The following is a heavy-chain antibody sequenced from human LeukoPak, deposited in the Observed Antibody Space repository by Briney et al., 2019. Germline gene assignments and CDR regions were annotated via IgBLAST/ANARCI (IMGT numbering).Heavy chain of an antibody. CDR3: AELGITMIGGV. J-gene: IGHJ6*04. D-gene: IGHD3-10*02. CDR2: ISSSGSTI. CDR1: GFTFSNYW. Sequence: PGGSLRLSCAASGFTFSNYWMIWVRQAPGKGLEWVSYISSSGSTIYYADSVKGRFTISRDNAKNSLYLQMNSLRAEDTAVYYCAELGITMIGGVWGKGTTVTISS. V-gene: IGHV3-48*04.